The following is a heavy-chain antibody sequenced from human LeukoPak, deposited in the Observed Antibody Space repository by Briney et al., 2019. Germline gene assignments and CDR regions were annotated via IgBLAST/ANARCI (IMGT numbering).Heavy chain of an antibody. CDR2: IDGDGSST. D-gene: IGHD1-26*01. Sequence: PGGSLRLSCGASGFTFSSYWMHWVRQAPGKGLVWVSRIDGDGSSTTYADSVKGRFTISRDNAKSTLYLQMNSLRAEDTAVYYCARTIVGAAFDYWGQGTLVTVSS. V-gene: IGHV3-74*01. J-gene: IGHJ4*02. CDR1: GFTFSSYW. CDR3: ARTIVGAAFDY.